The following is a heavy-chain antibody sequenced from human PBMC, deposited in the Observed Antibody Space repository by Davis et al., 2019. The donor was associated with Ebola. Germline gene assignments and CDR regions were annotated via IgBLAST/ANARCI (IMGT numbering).Heavy chain of an antibody. D-gene: IGHD3-10*01. V-gene: IGHV3-48*02. CDR2: MGGSGEGV. Sequence: PGGSLRLSCAASGFSFNIYGMYWFRQPPGKGLEWVSYMGGSGEGVSYADSVQGRFPISRDNAKDSVYLYMNSLRDDDTAVYYCARRILGDSRGAVDVWGQGTTVMVS. CDR3: ARRILGDSRGAVDV. J-gene: IGHJ6*02. CDR1: GFSFNIYG.